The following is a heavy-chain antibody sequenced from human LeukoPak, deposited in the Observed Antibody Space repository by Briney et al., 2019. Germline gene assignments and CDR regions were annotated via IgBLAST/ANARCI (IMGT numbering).Heavy chain of an antibody. CDR1: GFTFSNAW. D-gene: IGHD2-2*01. CDR3: TTGVVVVPAAMANDY. Sequence: PGGSQRVSCAASGFTFSNAWMSWVRQAPGKGLEWVGRIKSKTDGGTTDYAAPVKGRFTISRDDSKNTLYLQMNSLKTEDTAVYYCTTGVVVVPAAMANDYWGQGTLVTVSS. J-gene: IGHJ4*02. CDR2: IKSKTDGGTT. V-gene: IGHV3-15*01.